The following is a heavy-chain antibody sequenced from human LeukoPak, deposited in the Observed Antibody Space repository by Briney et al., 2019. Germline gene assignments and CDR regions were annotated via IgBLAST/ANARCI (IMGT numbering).Heavy chain of an antibody. CDR3: AREGLLVRGVTYYYYYMDV. V-gene: IGHV1-18*01. Sequence: ASVKVSRKASGYTFTSYGISWVRQAPGQGLEWMGWISAYNGNTNYAQKLQGRVTMTTDTSTSTAYMELRSLRSDDTAVYYCAREGLLVRGVTYYYYYMDVWGKGTTVTISS. CDR1: GYTFTSYG. D-gene: IGHD3-10*01. CDR2: ISAYNGNT. J-gene: IGHJ6*03.